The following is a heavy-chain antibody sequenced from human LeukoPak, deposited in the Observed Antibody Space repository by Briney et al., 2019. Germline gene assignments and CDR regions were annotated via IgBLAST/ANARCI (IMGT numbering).Heavy chain of an antibody. J-gene: IGHJ3*02. V-gene: IGHV3-23*01. D-gene: IGHD6-13*01. Sequence: PGGSLRLSCEASGFTFTNYAMAWVRQGPGKELEWISGITGSGGKTYYADSVRGRFSISRDNSKNTLYLQMNSLRAEDTAVYYCAKDLGTPAADDAFDIWGQGTMVTVSS. CDR3: AKDLGTPAADDAFDI. CDR2: ITGSGGKT. CDR1: GFTFTNYA.